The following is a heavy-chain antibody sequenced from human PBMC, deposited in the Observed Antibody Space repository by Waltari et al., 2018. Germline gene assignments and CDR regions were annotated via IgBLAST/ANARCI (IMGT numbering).Heavy chain of an antibody. CDR3: ARDPYYDILAGLVTGNDAFDI. J-gene: IGHJ3*02. V-gene: IGHV4-61*02. Sequence: QVQLQESGPGLVKPSQTLSLTCTVSGGSISSGSYYWSWIRQPAGKGLEWIGRIYTSGGTNYNPALMSRVTISVDTSKNQFSLKRSSVTAADTAVYYCARDPYYDILAGLVTGNDAFDIWGQGTMVTVSS. CDR2: IYTSGGT. D-gene: IGHD3-9*01. CDR1: GGSISSGSYY.